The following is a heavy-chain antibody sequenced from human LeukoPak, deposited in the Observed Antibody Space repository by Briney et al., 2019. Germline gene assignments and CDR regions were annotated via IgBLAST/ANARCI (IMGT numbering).Heavy chain of an antibody. CDR1: GGSISSGGYY. CDR2: IYYSGST. Sequence: PSQTLSLTCTVSGGSISSGGYYWSWIRQHPGKGLEWIGYIYYSGSTYCNPSLKSRVTISEDTSKNQFSLKLTSVTAADTAVYYCSSRIGYSYTIDYWGQGTLVTVSS. J-gene: IGHJ4*02. D-gene: IGHD5-18*01. CDR3: SSRIGYSYTIDY. V-gene: IGHV4-31*03.